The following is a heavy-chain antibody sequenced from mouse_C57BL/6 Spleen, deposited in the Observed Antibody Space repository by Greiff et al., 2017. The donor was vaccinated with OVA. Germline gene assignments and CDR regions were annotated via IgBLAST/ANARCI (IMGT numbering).Heavy chain of an antibody. CDR2: ISNGGGST. V-gene: IGHV5-12*01. CDR3: ARRGGSAWFAY. CDR1: GFTFSDYY. J-gene: IGHJ3*01. Sequence: EVHLVESGGGLVQPGGSLKLSCAASGFTFSDYYMYWVRQTPEKRLEWVAYISNGGGSTYYPDTVKGRFTISRDNAKNTLYLQMSRLKSEDTAMYYCARRGGSAWFAYWGQGTLVTVSA.